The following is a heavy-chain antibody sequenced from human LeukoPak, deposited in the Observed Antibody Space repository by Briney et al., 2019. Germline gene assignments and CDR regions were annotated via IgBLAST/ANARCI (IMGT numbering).Heavy chain of an antibody. CDR2: IYTSGSA. CDR3: ARSANTIFSRGPDFDY. CDR1: GGSISSYY. J-gene: IGHJ4*02. D-gene: IGHD3-3*01. V-gene: IGHV4-4*07. Sequence: SETLSLTCTVSGGSISSYYWSWIRQPAGKGLEWIGRIYTSGSANYNPSLKRRVTMSLDTSKNQFSLKLSSVTAADTAVYYCARSANTIFSRGPDFDYWGQGTLVTVSS.